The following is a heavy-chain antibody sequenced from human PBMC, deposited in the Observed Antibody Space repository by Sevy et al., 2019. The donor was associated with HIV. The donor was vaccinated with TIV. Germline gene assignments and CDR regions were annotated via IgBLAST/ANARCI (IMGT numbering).Heavy chain of an antibody. V-gene: IGHV3-9*01. CDR2: ISWNSGSI. J-gene: IGHJ6*02. CDR3: AKDMRGGFSYYYYGMDV. Sequence: SLRLSCAASGFTFDDYAMHWVRQAPGKGLEWVSGISWNSGSIGYADSVKGRFTISRDNAKNSLYLQMNSLRAEDTALYYCAKDMRGGFSYYYYGMDVWGQGTTVTVSS. CDR1: GFTFDDYA. D-gene: IGHD3-10*01.